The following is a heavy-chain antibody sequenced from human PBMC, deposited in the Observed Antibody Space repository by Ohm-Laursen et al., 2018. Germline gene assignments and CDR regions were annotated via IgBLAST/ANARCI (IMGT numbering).Heavy chain of an antibody. CDR2: INTGGGST. V-gene: IGHV1-46*01. Sequence: GSSVKVSCKASGYTFTNYYMHWVRQAPGQGLEWMGIINTGGGSTSHAQKFQGRLTMTRDTSTSTVYMELSSLRSEDTAMYYCARGQPIDFWGQGTLVTASS. J-gene: IGHJ4*02. CDR1: GYTFTNYY. CDR3: ARGQPIDF.